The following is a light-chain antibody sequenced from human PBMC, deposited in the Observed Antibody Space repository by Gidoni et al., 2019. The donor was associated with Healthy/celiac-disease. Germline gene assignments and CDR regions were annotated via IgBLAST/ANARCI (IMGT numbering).Light chain of an antibody. CDR1: QGISSY. CDR2: AAS. V-gene: IGKV1-39*01. CDR3: QQNYSTPRT. J-gene: IGKJ4*01. Sequence: IHMPQSPSSLSASVGDRVTITCRASQGISSYLLWYQQKPGKAPKLLIYAASSLQSGVPSRFSGSGSGTDYTLTISSLQPEDFATYYCQQNYSTPRTFGRGTKLEIK.